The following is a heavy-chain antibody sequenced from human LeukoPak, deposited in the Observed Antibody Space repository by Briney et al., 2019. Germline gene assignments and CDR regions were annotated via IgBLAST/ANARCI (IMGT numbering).Heavy chain of an antibody. J-gene: IGHJ6*03. V-gene: IGHV3-30*02. CDR1: GFTFSNYG. CDR2: IRYDGSNK. CDR3: AKDKERESDFYYYRDV. Sequence: GGSLRLSCAASGFTFSNYGMHWVRQAPGKGLEWVAFIRYDGSNKYYADSVKGRFTISRDNSKNTLYLQMNSLRAEDTAVYYCAKDKERESDFYYYRDVGGKGTTVTVSS.